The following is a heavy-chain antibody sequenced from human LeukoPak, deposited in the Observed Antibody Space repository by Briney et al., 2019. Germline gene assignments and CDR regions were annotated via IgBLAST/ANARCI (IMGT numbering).Heavy chain of an antibody. V-gene: IGHV4-34*01. J-gene: IGHJ6*03. Sequence: SETLSLTCAVYGGSFSGYYWSWIRQPPGKGLAWIGEINHSGSTNYNLSLKSRVTISVDTSKNQFSLRLSSVTAADTAVYYCARRRGYCYYYMDVWGKGTTVTISS. CDR1: GGSFSGYY. CDR3: ARRRGYCYYYMDV. CDR2: INHSGST. D-gene: IGHD3-16*01.